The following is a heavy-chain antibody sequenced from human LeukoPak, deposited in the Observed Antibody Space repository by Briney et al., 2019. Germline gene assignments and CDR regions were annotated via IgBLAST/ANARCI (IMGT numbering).Heavy chain of an antibody. CDR1: GFTFKTYG. CDR2: ISGNGRTT. CDR3: AKVKDDHNVDPEFDY. J-gene: IGHJ4*02. V-gene: IGHV3-23*01. D-gene: IGHD5-12*01. Sequence: PGGTLRLSCAASGFTFKTYGMSWVRQSPGKGLQWVSAISGNGRTTYYADSVKGRFTISRDNSKNTLYVQMNRLRAEDTAVYYCAKVKDDHNVDPEFDYWGQGTLVTVSS.